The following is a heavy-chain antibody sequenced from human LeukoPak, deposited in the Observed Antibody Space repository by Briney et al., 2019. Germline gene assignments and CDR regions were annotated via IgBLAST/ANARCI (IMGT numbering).Heavy chain of an antibody. CDR1: GFTFSSYG. Sequence: PGGSPRLSCAASGFTFSSYGMHWVRQAPGKGLEWVAVISYDGSNKYYADSVKGRFTISRDNSKNTLYLQMNSLRAEDTAVYYCAKDQLLWFGELGGFDYWGQGTLVTVSS. J-gene: IGHJ4*02. CDR3: AKDQLLWFGELGGFDY. V-gene: IGHV3-30*18. CDR2: ISYDGSNK. D-gene: IGHD3-10*01.